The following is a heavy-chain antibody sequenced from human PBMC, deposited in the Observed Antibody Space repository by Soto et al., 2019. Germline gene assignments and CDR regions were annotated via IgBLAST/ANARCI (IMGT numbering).Heavy chain of an antibody. CDR2: IYQSGST. CDR1: GAPITSGAYS. CDR3: ARDMSGCSSSDCYLSGWFDP. D-gene: IGHD2-21*02. Sequence: ASETLSLTCTVSGAPITSGAYSWSWIRQPPGKGLEWIGFIYQSGSTHYNPSLKSRVTISVDRSKNHFSLQLTSLTAADTAVYYFARDMSGCSSSDCYLSGWFDPWGPGTLVTVS. V-gene: IGHV4-30-2*01. J-gene: IGHJ5*02.